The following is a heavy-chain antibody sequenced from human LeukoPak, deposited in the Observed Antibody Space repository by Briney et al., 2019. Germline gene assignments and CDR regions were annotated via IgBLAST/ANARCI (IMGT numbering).Heavy chain of an antibody. V-gene: IGHV3-53*04. CDR3: ARDAECSGGSCYSGY. CDR1: GFTVSSNY. J-gene: IGHJ4*02. Sequence: GGSLRLSCAASGFTVSSNYMSWARQAPGKGLEWVSVIYSGGSTYYADSVKGRFTISRHNSKNTLYLQMNSLRAEDTAVYYCARDAECSGGSCYSGYWGQGTLVTVSS. CDR2: IYSGGST. D-gene: IGHD2-15*01.